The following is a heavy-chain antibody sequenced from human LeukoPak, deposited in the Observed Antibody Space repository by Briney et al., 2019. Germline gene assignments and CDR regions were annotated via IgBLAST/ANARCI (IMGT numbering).Heavy chain of an antibody. CDR2: IYTSGST. V-gene: IGHV4-61*02. CDR3: ARDSSGWGNGFGGLDY. D-gene: IGHD6-19*01. Sequence: SQTLSLTCTVSGGSISSGSYYWSWIRQPAGKGLEWIGRIYTSGSTNYNPPLKSRVTISVDTSKNQFSLKLSSVTAADTAVYYCARDSSGWGNGFGGLDYWGQGTLVTVSS. J-gene: IGHJ4*02. CDR1: GGSISSGSYY.